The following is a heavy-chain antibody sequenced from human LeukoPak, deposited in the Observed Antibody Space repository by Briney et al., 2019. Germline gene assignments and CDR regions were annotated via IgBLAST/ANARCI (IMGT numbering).Heavy chain of an antibody. CDR2: INHSGST. Sequence: PSETLSLTCAVYGGSFSAYYWSWIRQPPGKGLEWIGEINHSGSTNYNPSLKSRVTIPVDTSKNQFPLKLSSVTAADTAVYYCASTQIVGGSLSNNWGQGTLVTVSS. CDR1: GGSFSAYY. D-gene: IGHD1-26*01. CDR3: ASTQIVGGSLSNN. V-gene: IGHV4-34*01. J-gene: IGHJ4*02.